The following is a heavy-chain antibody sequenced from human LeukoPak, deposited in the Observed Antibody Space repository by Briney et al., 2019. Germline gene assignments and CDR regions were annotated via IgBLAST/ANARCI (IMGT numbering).Heavy chain of an antibody. CDR1: GGSISSSSYY. Sequence: MTSETLSLTCTVSGGSISSSSYYWGWIRQPPGKGLEWIGSIYYSGSTYYNPSLKSRVTISVDTSKNQFSLKLSSVTAADTAVYYCATGIAARAGFDYWGQGTLVTVSS. D-gene: IGHD6-6*01. CDR2: IYYSGST. CDR3: ATGIAARAGFDY. V-gene: IGHV4-39*01. J-gene: IGHJ4*02.